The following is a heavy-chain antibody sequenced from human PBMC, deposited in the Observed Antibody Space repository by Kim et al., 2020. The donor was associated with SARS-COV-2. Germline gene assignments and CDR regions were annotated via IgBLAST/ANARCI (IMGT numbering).Heavy chain of an antibody. D-gene: IGHD2-15*01. CDR3: ARGEEDPAYYFDY. V-gene: IGHV4-4*02. CDR1: GGSISSSNW. J-gene: IGHJ4*02. Sequence: SETLSLTCAVSGGSISSSNWWSWVRQPPGKGLEWIGEIYHSGSTNYNPSLKSRVTISVDKSKNQFSLKLSSVTAADTAVYYCARGEEDPAYYFDYWGQGTLVTVSS. CDR2: IYHSGST.